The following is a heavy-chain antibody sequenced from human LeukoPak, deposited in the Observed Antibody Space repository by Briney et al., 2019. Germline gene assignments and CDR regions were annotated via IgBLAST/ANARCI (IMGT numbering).Heavy chain of an antibody. D-gene: IGHD3-22*01. CDR1: GYTFTGYY. Sequence: ASVKVTCKAAGYTFTGYYLHWVRQAPGQGLEWMGWINPNSGNTGYAQKFQGRVTMTRNTSISTAYMELSSLRSEDTAVYYCARGSYYYDSSGIDYWGQGTLVTVSS. CDR2: INPNSGNT. CDR3: ARGSYYYDSSGIDY. J-gene: IGHJ4*02. V-gene: IGHV1-8*02.